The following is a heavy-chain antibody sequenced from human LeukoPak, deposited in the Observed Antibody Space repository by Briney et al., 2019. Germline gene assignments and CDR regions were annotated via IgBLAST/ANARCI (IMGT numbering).Heavy chain of an antibody. J-gene: IGHJ4*02. CDR3: AKAVAGTFGY. V-gene: IGHV3-23*01. CDR2: ISGCGDST. CDR1: GFTFSSYA. Sequence: GGSLRLSCAASGFTFSSYAMSWVRQAPGKGLEWVSGISGCGDSTYYADSVKGRFTISRDNSSNTLYLQMNSLRAEDTAVYYCAKAVAGTFGYWGQGTLVTVSS. D-gene: IGHD6-19*01.